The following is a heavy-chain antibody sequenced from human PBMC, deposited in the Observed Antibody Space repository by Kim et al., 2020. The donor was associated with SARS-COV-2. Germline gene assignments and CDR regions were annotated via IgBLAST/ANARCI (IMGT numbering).Heavy chain of an antibody. CDR3: ARHPTYYDFWSAFNF. Sequence: AASVKGRFTISRANSGNTLYLQMNSLRVEDTALYYCARHPTYYDFWSAFNFWGQGILVTVSS. D-gene: IGHD3-3*01. V-gene: IGHV3-23*01. J-gene: IGHJ4*02.